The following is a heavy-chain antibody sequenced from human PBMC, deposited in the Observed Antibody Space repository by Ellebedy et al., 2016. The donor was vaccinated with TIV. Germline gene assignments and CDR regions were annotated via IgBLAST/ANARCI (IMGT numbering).Heavy chain of an antibody. D-gene: IGHD6-19*01. CDR3: ARVEVGRSGPSNGMDV. CDR2: SSSDGRST. V-gene: IGHV3-74*01. Sequence: GESLKISCAASGFTFSNYWMHWVSQGPGKGLVWVSRSSSDGRSTSYADSVKGRFTISRDNAKNTLYLQMNSLRAEDTAVYYCARVEVGRSGPSNGMDVWGQGTTVTVSS. J-gene: IGHJ6*02. CDR1: GFTFSNYW.